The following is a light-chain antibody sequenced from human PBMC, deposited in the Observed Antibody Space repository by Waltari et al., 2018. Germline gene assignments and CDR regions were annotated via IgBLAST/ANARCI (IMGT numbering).Light chain of an antibody. J-gene: IGLJ2*01. CDR2: EVS. Sequence: QSALTQPASVSGSPGQSITMSCTGSSSDVGGYNYVSWYQQHPGQAPKRMIYEVSNRPSGVSNRFSGSKSGNTASLTISGLQAEDEADYYCSSYTSSSTRVVFGGGTKLTVL. V-gene: IGLV2-14*01. CDR1: SSDVGGYNY. CDR3: SSYTSSSTRVV.